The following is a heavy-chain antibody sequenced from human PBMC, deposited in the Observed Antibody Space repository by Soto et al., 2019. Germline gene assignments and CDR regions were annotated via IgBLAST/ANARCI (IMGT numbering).Heavy chain of an antibody. CDR2: ISYDGSNK. J-gene: IGHJ3*02. Sequence: QVQLVESGGGVVQPGRSLRLSCAASGFTFSSYGMHWVRQAPGKGLEWVAVISYDGSNKYYADSVKGRFTISRDNSKNTLYLQMNSLRAEDTAVYYCAKGVEMATITNAFDIWGKGTRVTVSS. CDR3: AKGVEMATITNAFDI. V-gene: IGHV3-30*18. D-gene: IGHD5-12*01. CDR1: GFTFSSYG.